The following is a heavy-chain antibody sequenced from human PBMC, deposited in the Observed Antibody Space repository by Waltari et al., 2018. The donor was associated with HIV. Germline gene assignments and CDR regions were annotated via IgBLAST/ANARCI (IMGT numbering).Heavy chain of an antibody. CDR2: IYYSGRT. D-gene: IGHD3-16*01. Sequence: QVQLQESGPGLAKPSETLSLTCTVSDGSVSSGSHYWSWIRQPPGKGLEWIGYIYYSGRTNYNPSLKSRVTISVDTSKNQFSLKLSSVTAADTAVYYCARKYDSDAFDIWGQGTMVTVSS. V-gene: IGHV4-61*01. CDR1: DGSVSSGSHY. J-gene: IGHJ3*02. CDR3: ARKYDSDAFDI.